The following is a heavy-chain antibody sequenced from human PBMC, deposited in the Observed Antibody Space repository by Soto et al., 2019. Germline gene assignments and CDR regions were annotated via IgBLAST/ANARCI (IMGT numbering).Heavy chain of an antibody. Sequence: QVQLVQSGAEVKKPGASVKVSCKASGYTFTGYYMHWVRQAPGQGLEWMGWINPNSGGTNYAQKLQGWVNMTRDTSISTAYMELSRLRSDDTAVYYFASSSGSYLRGDAFDIWGQGTMVTVSS. D-gene: IGHD1-26*01. CDR3: ASSSGSYLRGDAFDI. CDR2: INPNSGGT. J-gene: IGHJ3*02. CDR1: GYTFTGYY. V-gene: IGHV1-2*04.